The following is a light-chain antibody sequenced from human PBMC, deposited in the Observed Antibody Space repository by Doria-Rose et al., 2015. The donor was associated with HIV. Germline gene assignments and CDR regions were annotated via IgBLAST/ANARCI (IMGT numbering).Light chain of an antibody. CDR2: AAS. V-gene: IGKV1-16*02. J-gene: IGKJ4*02. CDR1: QGISNY. Sequence: DIQLTQSPSSLSASVGDRITITCRVSQGISNYLAWIQQRPGKAPKSLIYAASNLQSGVPSKFSGSGSGTDFTLTISSLQPEDFAIYYCQQYNSYPLTFGGGTKVESK. CDR3: QQYNSYPLT.